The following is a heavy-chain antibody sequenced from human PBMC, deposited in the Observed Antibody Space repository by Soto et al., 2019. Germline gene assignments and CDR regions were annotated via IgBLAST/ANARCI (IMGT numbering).Heavy chain of an antibody. Sequence: GGSLRLSCAASGFTFSSYAMSWVRQAPGKGLEWVSAISGSGGSTYYADSVKGRFTISRDNSKNTLYLQMNSLRAEDTAVYFCAKSTIFGVVIKSGYFDFWGQGTLVTVSS. CDR2: ISGSGGST. CDR3: AKSTIFGVVIKSGYFDF. V-gene: IGHV3-23*01. D-gene: IGHD3-3*01. CDR1: GFTFSSYA. J-gene: IGHJ4*02.